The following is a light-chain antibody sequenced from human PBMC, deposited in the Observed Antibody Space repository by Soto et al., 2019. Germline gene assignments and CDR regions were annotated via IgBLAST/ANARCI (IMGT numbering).Light chain of an antibody. CDR2: DVS. CDR3: SSYTSSSTLMV. CDR1: SSDVGGYNY. Sequence: QSALTQPASVSGSPGQSITISCTGTSSDVGGYNYVAWYQQHPGKAHKLMISDVSNRPSGVSNRFSGSKSGNTASLTISGLQAEDDADYYCSSYTSSSTLMVFGGGTKLTVL. V-gene: IGLV2-14*01. J-gene: IGLJ2*01.